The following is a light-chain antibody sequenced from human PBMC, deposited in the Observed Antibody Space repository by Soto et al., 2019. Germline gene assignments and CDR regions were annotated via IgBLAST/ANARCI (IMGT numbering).Light chain of an antibody. V-gene: IGKV3-20*01. CDR1: QTISSSF. J-gene: IGKJ3*01. CDR2: RAS. CDR3: HPFSSSPLDT. Sequence: EIVLTQSPGTLSLSPGERATLSCRASQTISSSFLAWYQQKPGQAPRLLIYRASRRAPGIPDRFSGSGSWTDFTLPISRLEPEDFAVYYCHPFSSSPLDTFGPGTKVEIK.